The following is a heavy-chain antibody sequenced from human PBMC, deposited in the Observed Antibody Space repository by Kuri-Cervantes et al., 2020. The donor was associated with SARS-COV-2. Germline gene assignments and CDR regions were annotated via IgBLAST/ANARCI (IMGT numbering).Heavy chain of an antibody. V-gene: IGHV3-33*06. CDR2: IWYDGSNK. CDR3: AKGLLSSSSVY. CDR1: GFSFSDHG. J-gene: IGHJ4*02. Sequence: GESLKISCAASGFSFSDHGMHWVRQAPGKGLEWVAVIWYDGSNKYYADSVKGRFTISRDNSKNTLYLQMNSLRAEDTAVYYSAKGLLSSSSVYWGQGTLVTVSS. D-gene: IGHD6-6*01.